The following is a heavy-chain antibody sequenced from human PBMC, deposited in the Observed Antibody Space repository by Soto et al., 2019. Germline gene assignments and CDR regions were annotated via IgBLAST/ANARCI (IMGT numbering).Heavy chain of an antibody. J-gene: IGHJ6*02. CDR2: IYSGGST. D-gene: IGHD5-12*01. Sequence: EVQLVETGGGLIQPGGSLRLSCAASGFTVSSNSMSWVRQAPGKGLEWVSVIYSGGSTYYADSVKGRFTISRDNSKNTLYLQMNSLRAEDTAVYYCARESAGYGGGYYYYYGMDVWGQGTTVTVSS. CDR3: ARESAGYGGGYYYYYGMDV. CDR1: GFTVSSNS. V-gene: IGHV3-53*02.